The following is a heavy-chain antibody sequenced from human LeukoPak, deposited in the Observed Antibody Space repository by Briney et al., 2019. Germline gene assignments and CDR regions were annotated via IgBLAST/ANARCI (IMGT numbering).Heavy chain of an antibody. Sequence: GGSLRPSCAASGFTFSSYSMNWVRQAPGEGLEWVSSISSSSSYIYYADSVKGRFTISRDNAKNSLHLQMNSLRAEDTAVYYCARDGQTGTTVYWGQGTLVTVSS. V-gene: IGHV3-21*01. J-gene: IGHJ4*02. CDR2: ISSSSSYI. CDR3: ARDGQTGTTVY. CDR1: GFTFSSYS. D-gene: IGHD1-7*01.